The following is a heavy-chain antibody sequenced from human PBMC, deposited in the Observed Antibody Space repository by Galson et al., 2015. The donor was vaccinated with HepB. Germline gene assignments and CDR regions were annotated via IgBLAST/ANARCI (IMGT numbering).Heavy chain of an antibody. CDR1: GFSLSTTGMT. J-gene: IGHJ6*02. D-gene: IGHD3-10*01. Sequence: PALVKPTQTPTLTCSFSGFSLSTTGMTVSWLRQPPGKALEWLALVDWDDDKYYSTSLKTRLTISKDTSKNQVVLIMTNMDPADTATYYCARIGSISYYYGSGSSVSGMDVWGQGTTVTVSS. V-gene: IGHV2-70*13. CDR2: VDWDDDK. CDR3: ARIGSISYYYGSGSSVSGMDV.